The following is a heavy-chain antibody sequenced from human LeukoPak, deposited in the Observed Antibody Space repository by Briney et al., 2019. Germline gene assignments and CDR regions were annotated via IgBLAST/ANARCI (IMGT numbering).Heavy chain of an antibody. V-gene: IGHV3-74*01. CDR1: GFTFSSYW. Sequence: PGGSLRLSCAASGFTFSSYWMHWVRQAPGKGLVWVSCINSDGSSTSYADSVKGRFTISRDNAKNTLYLQMNSLRAEDTALYYCARVWELRRFDYWGQGTLVTVSS. J-gene: IGHJ4*02. CDR3: ARVWELRRFDY. D-gene: IGHD1-26*01. CDR2: INSDGSST.